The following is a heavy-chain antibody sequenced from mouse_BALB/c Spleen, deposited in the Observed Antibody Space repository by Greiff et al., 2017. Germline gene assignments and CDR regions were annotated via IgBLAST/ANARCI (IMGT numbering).Heavy chain of an antibody. V-gene: IGHV14-4*02. D-gene: IGHD1-1*01. CDR3: NADGSSLFAY. CDR2: IDPENGDT. Sequence: DVQLQESGAELVRSGASVKLSCTASGFNIKDYYMHWVKQRPEQGLEWIGWIDPENGDTEYAPKFQGKATMTADTSSNTAYLQLSSLTSEDTAVYYCNADGSSLFAYWGQGTLVTVSA. J-gene: IGHJ3*01. CDR1: GFNIKDYY.